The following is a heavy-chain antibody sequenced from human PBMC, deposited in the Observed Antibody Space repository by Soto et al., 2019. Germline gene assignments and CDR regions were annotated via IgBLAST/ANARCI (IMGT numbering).Heavy chain of an antibody. J-gene: IGHJ4*02. CDR1: GGSISSGGYS. Sequence: SETLSLTCAVSGGSISSGGYSWSWIRQPPGKGLEWIGYIYHSGSTYYNPSLKSRVTISVDRSKNQFSLKLSSVTAADTAVYFFARLPGYCSGYSCRIDYCGQGTLVTVSS. CDR2: IYHSGST. CDR3: ARLPGYCSGYSCRIDY. V-gene: IGHV4-30-2*01. D-gene: IGHD2-15*01.